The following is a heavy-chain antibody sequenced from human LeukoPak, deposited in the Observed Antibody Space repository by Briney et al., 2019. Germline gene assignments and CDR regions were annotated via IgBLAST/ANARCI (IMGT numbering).Heavy chain of an antibody. D-gene: IGHD4-17*01. CDR1: GFTVSSND. Sequence: GGSLILSCTVSGFTVSSNDMSWVRQAPGKGLECISVIYSGGSTDYADSVKGRLTISRDNSKNTLYLQMNSLRAEDTAVYYCARVVDHDYGDYYLDYWGQGTLVTVSS. CDR3: ARVVDHDYGDYYLDY. V-gene: IGHV3-53*01. J-gene: IGHJ4*02. CDR2: IYSGGST.